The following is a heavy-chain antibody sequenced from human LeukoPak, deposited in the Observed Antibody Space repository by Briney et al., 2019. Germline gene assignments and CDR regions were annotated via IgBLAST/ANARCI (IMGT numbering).Heavy chain of an antibody. J-gene: IGHJ4*02. Sequence: GGSLRLSCAASGFTFSSYSMNWVRQAPGKGLEWVSYISSSSSTIYYADSVKGRFTISRDNAKNSLYLQMSSLRAEDTAVYYCARESAAGRTPFDYWGQGTLVTVSS. D-gene: IGHD6-13*01. CDR1: GFTFSSYS. CDR2: ISSSSSTI. V-gene: IGHV3-48*01. CDR3: ARESAAGRTPFDY.